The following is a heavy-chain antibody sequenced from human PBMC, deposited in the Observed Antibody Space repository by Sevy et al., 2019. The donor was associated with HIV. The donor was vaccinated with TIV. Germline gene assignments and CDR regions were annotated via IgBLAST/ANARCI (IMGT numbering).Heavy chain of an antibody. CDR2: ISYSGTNK. CDR3: ARVAVEYCNADCHHRFDY. CDR1: GFTFTLYA. J-gene: IGHJ4*02. Sequence: GGSLRLSCAASGFTFTLYAIHWVRQAPGKGLEWVALISYSGTNKYYADSVKGGFTISRDDSKNTAYLQMNNLRTDDTAVYYCARVAVEYCNADCHHRFDYWGQGTQVTVSS. V-gene: IGHV3-30-3*01. D-gene: IGHD2-21*02.